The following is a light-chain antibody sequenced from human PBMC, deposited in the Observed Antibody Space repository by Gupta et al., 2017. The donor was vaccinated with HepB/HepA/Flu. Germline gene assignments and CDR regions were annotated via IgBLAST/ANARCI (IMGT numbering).Light chain of an antibody. V-gene: IGKV3-15*01. CDR3: QQYNNWPRS. CDR2: GAS. CDR1: QSVSSN. Sequence: EIVLTQFPATLSVSYGERATLSCRASQSVSSNLAWYQQKPGQAPRLLIYGASTRATGIPARFSGSGSGTEFTLTISSLQSEDFAVYYCQQYNNWPRSFGQGTKLEIK. J-gene: IGKJ2*04.